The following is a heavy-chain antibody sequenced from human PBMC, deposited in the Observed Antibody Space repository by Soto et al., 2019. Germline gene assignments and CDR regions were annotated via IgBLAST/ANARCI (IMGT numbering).Heavy chain of an antibody. V-gene: IGHV4-59*01. J-gene: IGHJ3*02. CDR1: GGYIGNDY. D-gene: IGHD1-26*01. Sequence: SETLSLTCTVSGGYIGNDYWSWIRQPPGKELEWIGYTYYSGSTNYSPSLKSRVTISVDTSKNQFSLRLSSVTSADTAVYYCARGIAGAASSRDFDIWGQGTTVTVSS. CDR3: ARGIAGAASSRDFDI. CDR2: TYYSGST.